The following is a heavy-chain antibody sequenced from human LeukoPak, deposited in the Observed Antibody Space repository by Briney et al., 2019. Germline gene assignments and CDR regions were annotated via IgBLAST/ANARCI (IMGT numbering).Heavy chain of an antibody. J-gene: IGHJ4*01. CDR2: INHSGST. CDR3: ARVSDWGHFDY. D-gene: IGHD7-27*01. CDR1: GGSFSGYY. V-gene: IGHV4-34*01. Sequence: SETLSFTCAVYGGSFSGYYWSWIRQPPGKRLEWIGEINHSGSTNYNPSLKSRVTISVDTSNTHFSLKLSSVTAAETAVYYCARVSDWGHFDYLGQGTLVTVSS.